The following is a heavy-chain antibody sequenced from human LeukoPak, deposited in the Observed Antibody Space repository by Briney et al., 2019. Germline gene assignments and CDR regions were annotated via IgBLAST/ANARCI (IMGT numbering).Heavy chain of an antibody. CDR2: INPNSGGT. Sequence: GASVKDSCKASGYTFTGYYMHWVRQAPRQGLEWMGWINPNSGGTNYAQKFQGRVTMTRDTSISTAYMELSRLRSDDTAVYYCARVIVRQKYYFDYWGQGTLVTVSS. V-gene: IGHV1-2*02. J-gene: IGHJ4*02. D-gene: IGHD1-26*01. CDR3: ARVIVRQKYYFDY. CDR1: GYTFTGYY.